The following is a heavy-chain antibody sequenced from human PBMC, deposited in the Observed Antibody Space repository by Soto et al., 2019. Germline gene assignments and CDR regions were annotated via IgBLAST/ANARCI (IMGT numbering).Heavy chain of an antibody. J-gene: IGHJ4*02. CDR1: GFTFSSYA. Sequence: LRLSCTASGFTFSSYAMSWVRQAPGKGLEWVSVISDSGGSKYNADSVKGRFTISRDNSKSTLYLQMNSLRAEDTAVYFCAKSRGRDGYNFNYFDYWGQGTQVTVSS. CDR2: ISDSGGSK. CDR3: AKSRGRDGYNFNYFDY. D-gene: IGHD5-12*01. V-gene: IGHV3-23*01.